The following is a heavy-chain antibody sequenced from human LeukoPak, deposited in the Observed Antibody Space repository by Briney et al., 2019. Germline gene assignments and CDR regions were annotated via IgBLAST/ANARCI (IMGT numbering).Heavy chain of an antibody. V-gene: IGHV4-39*07. Sequence: GSLRLSCAASRFTFSSYEMNWVRQAPGKGLEWIGSIYYSGSTYYNPSLKSRVTISVDTSKNQFSLKLSSVTAADTAVYYCARLLRVGYCSTTSCNWFDPWGQGTLVTVSS. CDR1: RFTFSSYE. CDR2: IYYSGST. J-gene: IGHJ5*02. CDR3: ARLLRVGYCSTTSCNWFDP. D-gene: IGHD2-2*03.